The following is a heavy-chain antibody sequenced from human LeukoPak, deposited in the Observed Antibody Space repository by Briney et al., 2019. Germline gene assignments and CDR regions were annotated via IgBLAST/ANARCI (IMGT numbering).Heavy chain of an antibody. CDR2: IYYSGST. CDR1: GGSISSSSYY. Sequence: SETLSLTCTVSGGSISSSSYYWGWIRQPPGKGLEWIGSIYYSGSTYYNPSLKSRVTISVDTSKNQISLKLSSVTAADTAVYYCARVLYSSSWYYFDYWGQGTLVTVSS. V-gene: IGHV4-39*07. J-gene: IGHJ4*02. D-gene: IGHD6-13*01. CDR3: ARVLYSSSWYYFDY.